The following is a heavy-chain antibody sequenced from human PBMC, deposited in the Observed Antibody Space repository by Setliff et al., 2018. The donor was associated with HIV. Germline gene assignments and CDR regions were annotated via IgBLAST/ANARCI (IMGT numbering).Heavy chain of an antibody. J-gene: IGHJ4*02. D-gene: IGHD4-17*01. CDR3: ARAAAGNTGPFDL. CDR2: IYHSGTT. CDR1: GYSISSGYY. Sequence: SETLSLTCAVSGYSISSGYYWGWIRQPPGKGLEWVGSIYHSGTTYYNPSFNSRVTMSVDTSKNQFSLRLTSVTAADTAMYHCARAAAGNTGPFDLWGQGSPVTVSS. V-gene: IGHV4-38-2*01.